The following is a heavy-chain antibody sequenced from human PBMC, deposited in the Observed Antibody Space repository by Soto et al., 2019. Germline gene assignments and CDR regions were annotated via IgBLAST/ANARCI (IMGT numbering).Heavy chain of an antibody. D-gene: IGHD3-10*01. Sequence: GGSLRLSCAASGFTFSSYAMSWVRQAPGKGLEWVSAISGSGGSTYYADSVKGRFTISRDNSKNTLYLQMNSLRAEDTAVYYCAKDSTPQKPGAYYYYGMDVWGQGTTVTVSS. CDR3: AKDSTPQKPGAYYYYGMDV. CDR1: GFTFSSYA. CDR2: ISGSGGST. J-gene: IGHJ6*02. V-gene: IGHV3-23*01.